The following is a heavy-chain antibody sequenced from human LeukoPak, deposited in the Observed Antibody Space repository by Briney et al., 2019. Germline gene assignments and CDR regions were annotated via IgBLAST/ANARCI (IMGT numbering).Heavy chain of an antibody. D-gene: IGHD3-10*01. Sequence: GGSLRLSCAASGFTFATTWMHWVRQAPGKGLVWVSLINNDGSSTNYADSVKGRFTISRDNAKNTLYLQMKSLRAEDTAVYYCVTGGTYGSGSWGQGTLVTVSS. CDR2: INNDGSST. CDR3: VTGGTYGSGS. CDR1: GFTFATTW. V-gene: IGHV3-74*01. J-gene: IGHJ4*02.